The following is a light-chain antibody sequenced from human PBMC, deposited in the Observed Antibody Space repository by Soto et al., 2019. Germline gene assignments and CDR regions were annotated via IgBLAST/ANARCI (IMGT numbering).Light chain of an antibody. V-gene: IGLV2-14*03. CDR2: DVR. Sequence: QSALTQPASVSGSPGQSITISCTGTSSDVGAFNFVSWYQQHPGKAPKLMIYDVRHRPSGVSDRFSGSKSGNTASLTIYGLQADDEADYYCTSHTTTSPPVLFGGGTMLTVL. J-gene: IGLJ2*01. CDR1: SSDVGAFNF. CDR3: TSHTTTSPPVL.